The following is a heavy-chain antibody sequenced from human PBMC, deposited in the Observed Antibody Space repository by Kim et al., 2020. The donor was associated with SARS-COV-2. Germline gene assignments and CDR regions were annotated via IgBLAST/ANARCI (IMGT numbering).Heavy chain of an antibody. V-gene: IGHV3-23*01. J-gene: IGHJ5*02. D-gene: IGHD3-22*01. Sequence: GGSLRLSCAASGFSFGDYAMSWVRQAPGKGLEWVSSASGSGDYTYYVDSVKGRFTISRDNSKNTLFLQMNSLRAEDTAMYYCARSSRYYDSRGQGYFDPWGRGTLVTVSS. CDR1: GFSFGDYA. CDR3: ARSSRYYDSRGQGYFDP. CDR2: ASGSGDYT.